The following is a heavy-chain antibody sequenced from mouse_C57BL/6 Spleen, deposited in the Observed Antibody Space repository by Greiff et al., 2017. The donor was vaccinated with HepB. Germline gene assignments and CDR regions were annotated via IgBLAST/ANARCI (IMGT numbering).Heavy chain of an antibody. CDR3: ARRPYGPYYAMDY. V-gene: IGHV5-12*01. Sequence: EVKLVESGGGLVQPGGSLKLSCAASGFTFGDYYMYWVRQTPEKRLEWVAYISNGGGSTYYPDTVKGRFTISRDNAKNTLYLQMSRLKSEDTAMYYCARRPYGPYYAMDYWGQGTSVTVSS. J-gene: IGHJ4*01. CDR1: GFTFGDYY. CDR2: ISNGGGST. D-gene: IGHD1-1*02.